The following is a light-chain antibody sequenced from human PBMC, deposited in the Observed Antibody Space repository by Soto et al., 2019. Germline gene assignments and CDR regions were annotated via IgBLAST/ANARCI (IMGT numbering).Light chain of an antibody. CDR1: QSISSY. CDR2: AAS. J-gene: IGKJ3*01. CDR3: QQSYSTPST. V-gene: IGKV1-39*01. Sequence: DIQMTQSPSSLSASVGDRVTITCRASQSISSYLNWYQQKPGKAPKLLIYAASTLQRGVPSRFSGSGFGTDFTLTISSLQPEDFATYYCQQSYSTPSTFGPGTKVDIK.